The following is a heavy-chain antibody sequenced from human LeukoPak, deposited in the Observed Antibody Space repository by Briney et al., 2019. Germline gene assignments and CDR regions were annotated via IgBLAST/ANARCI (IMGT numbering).Heavy chain of an antibody. CDR2: IYYSGST. D-gene: IGHD3-22*01. CDR3: ARHAPWGYYDSSGFDY. Sequence: SETLSLTCTVSGGSISSYYWSWIRQPPGKGLEWIGYIYYSGSTNYNPSLKSRVTISVDTSKNQFSLKLSPVTAADTAVYYCARHAPWGYYDSSGFDYWGQGTLVTVSS. J-gene: IGHJ4*02. CDR1: GGSISSYY. V-gene: IGHV4-59*08.